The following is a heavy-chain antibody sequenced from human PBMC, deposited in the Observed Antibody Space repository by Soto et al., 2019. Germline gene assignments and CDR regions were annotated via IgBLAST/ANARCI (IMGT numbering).Heavy chain of an antibody. J-gene: IGHJ6*03. Sequence: GGSLRLCCAASGSTFSSYAMSGVRQDPGKGLEWVSAISGSGGSTYYADSVKGRFTISRDNSKNTLYLQMNSLRAEDTAVYYCAKVSGDDFQYYYYYYYMDVWGKGTTVTVSS. D-gene: IGHD5-12*01. CDR1: GSTFSSYA. V-gene: IGHV3-23*01. CDR3: AKVSGDDFQYYYYYYYMDV. CDR2: ISGSGGST.